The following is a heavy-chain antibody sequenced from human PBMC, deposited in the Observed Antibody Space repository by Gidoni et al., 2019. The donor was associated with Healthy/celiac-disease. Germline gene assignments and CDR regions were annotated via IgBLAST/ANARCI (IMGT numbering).Heavy chain of an antibody. Sequence: QLQLQASGPGLVMPSQTLSLTSTVSGVSISSGAYSWSWIRQPPGKGLSWIGYIYYSGSTYYNPSLKSRVTISVDTSKNQFSLKLSSVTAADTAVYYCARGGYYYDSSGYPHDAFDIWGQGTMVTVSS. D-gene: IGHD3-22*01. CDR3: ARGGYYYDSSGYPHDAFDI. J-gene: IGHJ3*02. CDR1: GVSISSGAYS. V-gene: IGHV4-30-4*01. CDR2: IYYSGST.